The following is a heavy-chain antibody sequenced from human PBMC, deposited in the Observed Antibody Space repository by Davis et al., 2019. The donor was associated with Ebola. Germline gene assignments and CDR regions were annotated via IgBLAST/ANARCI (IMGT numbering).Heavy chain of an antibody. J-gene: IGHJ4*02. D-gene: IGHD2-15*01. CDR3: ARDRCSGGSCYRELDY. CDR1: GYTFTGYY. Sequence: ASVKVSCKASGYTFTGYYMHWVRQAPGQGLEWTGWINPNSGGTNYAQKFQGWVTMTRDTSISTAYMELSRLRSDDTAVYYCARDRCSGGSCYRELDYWGQGTLVTVSS. CDR2: INPNSGGT. V-gene: IGHV1-2*04.